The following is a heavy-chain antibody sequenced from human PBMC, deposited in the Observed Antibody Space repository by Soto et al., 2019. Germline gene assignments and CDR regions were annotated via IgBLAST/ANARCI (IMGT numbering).Heavy chain of an antibody. CDR1: GYSFMKYG. CDR2: ISPYSGYT. Sequence: ASVKVSCKGFGYSFMKYGINWVRQAPGQGLEWVGWISPYSGYTHSAQKFHGRLTLTTDTAASTAYMELRILRSADTALYYCAREASVLIPAAQPSRFDSWGQGTLVTV. V-gene: IGHV1-18*01. J-gene: IGHJ4*02. D-gene: IGHD2-2*01. CDR3: AREASVLIPAAQPSRFDS.